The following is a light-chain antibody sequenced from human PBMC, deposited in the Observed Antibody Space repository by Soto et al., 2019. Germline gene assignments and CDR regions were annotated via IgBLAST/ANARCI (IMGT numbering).Light chain of an antibody. CDR2: STN. V-gene: IGLV8-61*01. Sequence: QAVVTQEPSFSVSPGGTVTLTCGLTSGSVSTTYYPSWYQQTPGQAPRTPIYSTNIRSSGVPDRFSGSILGNKAALPITGAQSDDESDYHCMLYMGGGLVVFGGGTKVTVL. J-gene: IGLJ2*01. CDR1: SGSVSTTYY. CDR3: MLYMGGGLVV.